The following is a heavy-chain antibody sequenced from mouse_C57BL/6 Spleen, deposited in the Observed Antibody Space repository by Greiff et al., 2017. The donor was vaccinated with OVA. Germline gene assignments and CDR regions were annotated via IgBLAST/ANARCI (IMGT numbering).Heavy chain of an antibody. D-gene: IGHD2-5*01. J-gene: IGHJ3*01. CDR2: IYPGNSDT. Sequence: EVQLQQSGTVLARPGASVKMSCKTSGYTFTSYWMHWVKQRPGQGLEWIGAIYPGNSDTSYNQKFKGKAKLTAVTSASTAYMELSSLTNEDSAVYYCTREDSNQAWFAYWGQGTLVTVSA. CDR3: TREDSNQAWFAY. V-gene: IGHV1-5*01. CDR1: GYTFTSYW.